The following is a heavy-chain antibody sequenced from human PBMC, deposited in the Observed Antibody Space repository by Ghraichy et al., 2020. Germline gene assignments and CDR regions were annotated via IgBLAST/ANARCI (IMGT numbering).Heavy chain of an antibody. CDR2: IFHSGST. Sequence: ESLNISCAVSGDSIISNNWWSWVRQPPGKGLEWIGEIFHSGSTNYNPSLKSRITISLDKSKNQFSLKMTSVTAADTAVYYCAREIDQLRYFDSWGLGTLVTVSS. CDR1: GDSIISNNW. V-gene: IGHV4-4*02. J-gene: IGHJ4*02. CDR3: AREIDQLRYFDS. D-gene: IGHD2-2*01.